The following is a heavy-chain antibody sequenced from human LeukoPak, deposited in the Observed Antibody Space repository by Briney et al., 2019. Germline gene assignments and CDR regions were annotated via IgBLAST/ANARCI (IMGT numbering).Heavy chain of an antibody. CDR1: GFTFGSYA. V-gene: IGHV3-23*01. D-gene: IGHD3-3*01. Sequence: GGSLRLSCVASGFTFGSYAMSWVRQAPGKGLEWVSYINGRGGSTFYADSVKGRLTISRDNSKSTLFLQMNSLRAEDTAIYYCVKGGTDYDFWNDSSYSYYFDSWGQGTLVTVSS. CDR2: INGRGGST. CDR3: VKGGTDYDFWNDSSYSYYFDS. J-gene: IGHJ4*02.